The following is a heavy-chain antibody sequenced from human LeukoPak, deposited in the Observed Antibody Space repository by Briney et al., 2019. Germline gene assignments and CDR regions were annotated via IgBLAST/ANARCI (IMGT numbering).Heavy chain of an antibody. V-gene: IGHV3-53*01. CDR1: GFTVSTNY. CDR3: ARGGVRGSYYYFDY. J-gene: IGHJ4*02. CDR2: IFGGGST. D-gene: IGHD3-16*01. Sequence: GGFLRLSCAASGFTVSTNYMSWVRQAPGKGLEWVSVIFGGGSTYYADSVKGRFTISRDNSKNTLYLQMNSLRAEDTAVYYCARGGVRGSYYYFDYWGQGTLVTVSS.